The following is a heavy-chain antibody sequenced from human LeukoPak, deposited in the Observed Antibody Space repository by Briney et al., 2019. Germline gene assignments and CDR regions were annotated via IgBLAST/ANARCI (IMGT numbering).Heavy chain of an antibody. CDR2: ISSSGSTI. Sequence: GGSLRLSCADSGFTFSDYYMSWIRQAPGKGLEWVSYISSSGSTIYYADSVKGRFTISRDNAKNSLYLQMNSLRAEDTAVYYCAKAGGSYYYYMDVWGKGTTVTVSS. D-gene: IGHD1-26*01. V-gene: IGHV3-11*04. CDR1: GFTFSDYY. J-gene: IGHJ6*03. CDR3: AKAGGSYYYYMDV.